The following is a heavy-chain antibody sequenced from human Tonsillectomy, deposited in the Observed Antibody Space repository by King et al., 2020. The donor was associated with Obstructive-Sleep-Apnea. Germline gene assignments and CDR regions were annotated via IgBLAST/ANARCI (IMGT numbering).Heavy chain of an antibody. CDR2: IYPGDSDT. CDR3: ATTLRLGELSLYYFDY. D-gene: IGHD3-16*02. J-gene: IGHJ4*02. Sequence: VQLVESGAEVKKPGESLKISCTGSGYSFTSYWIGWVRQMPGKGLEWMGIIYPGDSDTRYSPSFQGQVTISADKSISTAYLQWSSLKASDTAMYYCATTLRLGELSLYYFDYWGQGTLVTVSS. V-gene: IGHV5-51*01. CDR1: GYSFTSYW.